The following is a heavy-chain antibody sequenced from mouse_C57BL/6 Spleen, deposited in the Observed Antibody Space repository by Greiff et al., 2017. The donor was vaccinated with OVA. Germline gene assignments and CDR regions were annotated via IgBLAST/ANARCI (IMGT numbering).Heavy chain of an antibody. CDR3: ARITTVVARAMDY. J-gene: IGHJ4*01. CDR1: GYSITSGYY. CDR2: ISYDGSN. V-gene: IGHV3-6*01. D-gene: IGHD1-1*01. Sequence: EVQRVESGPGLVKPSQSLSLTCSVTGYSITSGYYWNWIRQFPGNKLEWMGYISYDGSNNYNPSLKNRISITRDTSKNQFFLKLNSVTTEDTATYYCARITTVVARAMDYWGQGTSVTVSS.